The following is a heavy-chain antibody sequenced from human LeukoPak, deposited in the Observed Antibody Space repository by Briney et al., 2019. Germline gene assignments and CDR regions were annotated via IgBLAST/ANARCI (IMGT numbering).Heavy chain of an antibody. J-gene: IGHJ4*02. CDR3: ARDLKYSGSYSDY. CDR2: INPNSGGT. Sequence: GASVKVSCTASGYTFTGYYMHWVRQAPGQGLEWMGWINPNSGGTNYAQKFQGRVTMTRDTSISTAYMELSRLRSDDTAVYHYARDLKYSGSYSDYWGQGTLVTVSS. V-gene: IGHV1-2*02. D-gene: IGHD1-26*01. CDR1: GYTFTGYY.